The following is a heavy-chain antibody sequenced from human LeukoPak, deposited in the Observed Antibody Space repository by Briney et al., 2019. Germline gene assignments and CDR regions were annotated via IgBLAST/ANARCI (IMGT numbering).Heavy chain of an antibody. J-gene: IGHJ3*02. CDR1: GYTITELS. V-gene: IGHV1-24*01. CDR3: ATDGNGRRYAFDI. Sequence: GASVKVSCKVSGYTITELSMHWVRQAPGKGLEWMGGFDPEDGETIYAQKFQGRVTMTEDTSTDTAYMELSSLRSEDTAVYYCATDGNGRRYAFDIWGQGTMVTVSS. CDR2: FDPEDGET. D-gene: IGHD1-26*01.